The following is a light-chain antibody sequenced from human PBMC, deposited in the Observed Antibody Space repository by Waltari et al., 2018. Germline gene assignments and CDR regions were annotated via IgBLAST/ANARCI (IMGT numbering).Light chain of an antibody. CDR2: DLT. V-gene: IGLV2-14*01. J-gene: IGLJ2*01. Sequence: QSVLTQPASVSGSPGQPIPISCPGTNSDIGSYSYASWYQQYPGKAPKLIIYDLTERPSGVSTRFSGSKSGNTASLTISGLQADDEADYFCSSYTGRGTVIFGRGTMVTVL. CDR3: SSYTGRGTVI. CDR1: NSDIGSYSY.